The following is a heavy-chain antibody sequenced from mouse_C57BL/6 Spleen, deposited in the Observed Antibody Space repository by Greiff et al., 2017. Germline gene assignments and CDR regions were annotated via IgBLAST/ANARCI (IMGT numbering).Heavy chain of an antibody. V-gene: IGHV1-50*01. Sequence: QVQLQQPGAELVKPGASVKLSCKASGYTFTSYWMQWVKQRPGQGLEWIGEIDPSDSYTNSNQKFKGKATVTVDTSSRTAYMQLSSLTSEDSAVDYCASPGSIYFDYWGQGTTLTVSS. CDR1: GYTFTSYW. J-gene: IGHJ2*01. CDR2: IDPSDSYT. CDR3: ASPGSIYFDY. D-gene: IGHD2-10*02.